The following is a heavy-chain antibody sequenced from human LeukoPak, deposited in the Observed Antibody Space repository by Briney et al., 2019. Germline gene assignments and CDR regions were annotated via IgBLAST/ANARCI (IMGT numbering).Heavy chain of an antibody. D-gene: IGHD4-11*01. Sequence: GGSLRLSCAASGFTFSDYYMSWIRQAPGKGLEWVSYISSSGSTIYYADSVKGRFTISRDNAKNSLYLQMNSLSAEDTAVYYCARDTKKLGRLPLYYFDYWGQGTLVTVSS. CDR2: ISSSGSTI. V-gene: IGHV3-11*04. CDR3: ARDTKKLGRLPLYYFDY. J-gene: IGHJ4*02. CDR1: GFTFSDYY.